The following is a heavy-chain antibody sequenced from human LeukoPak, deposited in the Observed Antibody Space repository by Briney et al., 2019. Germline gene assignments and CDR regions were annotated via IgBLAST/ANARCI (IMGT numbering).Heavy chain of an antibody. D-gene: IGHD5-12*01. Sequence: ASVKVSCKVSGYSLIELSMHWMRQAPGKGLEWMGGFDPEDGETIYAQKFQGRVTMTEDTSSDTAYMKLSSLRSEDTAVYYCATEKHVDIVATGEAFDLWGQGTMVTVSS. CDR2: FDPEDGET. CDR3: ATEKHVDIVATGEAFDL. J-gene: IGHJ3*01. V-gene: IGHV1-24*01. CDR1: GYSLIELS.